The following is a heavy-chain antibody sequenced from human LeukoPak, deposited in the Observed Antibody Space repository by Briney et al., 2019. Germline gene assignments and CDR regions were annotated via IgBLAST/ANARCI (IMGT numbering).Heavy chain of an antibody. J-gene: IGHJ3*02. CDR2: IIPIFGTA. D-gene: IGHD4-17*01. V-gene: IGHV1-69*13. Sequence: SVKVSCKASGGTFSSYAISWVRQAPVQGLEWMGGIIPIFGTANYAQKFQGRVTITADESTSTAYMELSSLRSEDTAVYYCARDHPPRRTTLTLIIWGQGTMVTVSS. CDR3: ARDHPPRRTTLTLII. CDR1: GGTFSSYA.